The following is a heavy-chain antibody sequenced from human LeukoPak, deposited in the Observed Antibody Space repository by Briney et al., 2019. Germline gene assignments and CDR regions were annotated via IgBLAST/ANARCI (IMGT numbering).Heavy chain of an antibody. CDR2: ISSSSSYI. Sequence: GGSLRLSCAASGFTVSSNYMSWVRQAPGKGLEWVSSISSSSSYIYYADSVKGRFTISRDNAKNSLYLQMNSLRAEDTAVYYCARITMVRGVITPDYWGQGTLVTVSS. CDR1: GFTVSSNY. V-gene: IGHV3-21*01. CDR3: ARITMVRGVITPDY. J-gene: IGHJ4*02. D-gene: IGHD3-10*01.